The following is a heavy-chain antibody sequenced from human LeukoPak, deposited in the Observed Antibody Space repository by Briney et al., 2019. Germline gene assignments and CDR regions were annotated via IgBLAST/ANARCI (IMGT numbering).Heavy chain of an antibody. CDR3: ARGELELPSYYGMDV. V-gene: IGHV1-18*01. CDR2: XSAYNGNT. D-gene: IGHD1-7*01. J-gene: IGHJ6*02. CDR1: YXXXSXX. Sequence: YXXXSXXXSWVRQAPGQGLXWMGWXSAYNGNTNYAQKLQGRVTMTTDTSTSTAYMELRSLRSDDTAVYYCARGELELPSYYGMDVWGQGTTVTVSS.